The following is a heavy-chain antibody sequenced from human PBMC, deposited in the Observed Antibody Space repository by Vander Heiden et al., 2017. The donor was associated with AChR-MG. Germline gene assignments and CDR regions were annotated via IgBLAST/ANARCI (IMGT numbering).Heavy chain of an antibody. CDR3: ARDYQTTVVTAVIDY. V-gene: IGHV3-21*01. Sequence: EVQLVESGGGLVKPGGSLRLSCPASGFTFSSYSMNWVRQAPGKGLEWVSSISSSSSYIYYADSVKGRFTISRDNAKNSLYLQMNSLRAEDTAVYYCARDYQTTVVTAVIDYWGQGTLVTVSS. CDR2: ISSSSSYI. D-gene: IGHD4-17*01. CDR1: GFTFSSYS. J-gene: IGHJ4*02.